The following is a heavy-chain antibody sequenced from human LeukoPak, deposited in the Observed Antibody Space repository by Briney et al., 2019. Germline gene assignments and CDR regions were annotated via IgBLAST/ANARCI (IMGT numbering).Heavy chain of an antibody. CDR1: GGSISSYY. Sequence: SETLSLTCTVSGGSISSYYWSWIRQPAGKGLEWIGRIYTSGSTNYNPSLKSRVTISVDTSKNQFSLKLSSVTAADTAVYYCARPATVKYSSGWYSHSYMDVWGKGTTVTISS. CDR3: ARPATVKYSSGWYSHSYMDV. CDR2: IYTSGST. J-gene: IGHJ6*03. D-gene: IGHD6-19*01. V-gene: IGHV4-4*07.